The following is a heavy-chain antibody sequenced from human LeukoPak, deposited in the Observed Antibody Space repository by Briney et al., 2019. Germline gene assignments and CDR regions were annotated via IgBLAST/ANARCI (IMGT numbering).Heavy chain of an antibody. D-gene: IGHD1-26*01. Sequence: GGSLRLSCAASGFTFDDYAMHWVRQAPGKGLEWVSGVSWNSGSIGYADSVKGRFTISRDNAKNSLYLQMNSLRAEDTALYYCAKATSGSPPYYFDYWGQGTLVSVSS. CDR3: AKATSGSPPYYFDY. CDR1: GFTFDDYA. J-gene: IGHJ4*02. V-gene: IGHV3-9*01. CDR2: VSWNSGSI.